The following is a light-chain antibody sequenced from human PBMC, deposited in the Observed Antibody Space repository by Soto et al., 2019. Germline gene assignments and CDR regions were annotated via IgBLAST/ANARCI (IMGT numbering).Light chain of an antibody. Sequence: DLVMTQSPLSLPVTPGEPASISCRSSQSLLHSNGYNYLDWYLQKPGQSPQLLIYLGSNRASGVPDRFSGSGSSTDFTLKISRVEAEDVGVYYCMQTLQSPPLPFGGGTKVEIK. J-gene: IGKJ4*01. CDR2: LGS. CDR3: MQTLQSPPLP. V-gene: IGKV2-28*01. CDR1: QSLLHSNGYNY.